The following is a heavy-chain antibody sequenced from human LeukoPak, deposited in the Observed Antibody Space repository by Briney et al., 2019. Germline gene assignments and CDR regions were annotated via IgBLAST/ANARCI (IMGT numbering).Heavy chain of an antibody. D-gene: IGHD1-7*01. V-gene: IGHV5-51*01. CDR1: GYSFTSYW. CDR3: ARGGTTTRTFDY. CDR2: IYPDDFDT. J-gene: IGHJ4*02. Sequence: GESLKISCQGSGYSFTSYWIGWVRQMPGKGLEWMGIIYPDDFDTRYSPSFQGQVTISADRSISTAYLQWSSLKASDTAMYFCARGGTTTRTFDYWGQGTLVTVSS.